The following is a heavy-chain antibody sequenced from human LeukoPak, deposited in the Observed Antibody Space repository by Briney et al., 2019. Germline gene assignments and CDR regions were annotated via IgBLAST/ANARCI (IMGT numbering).Heavy chain of an antibody. CDR1: GGSISSYY. D-gene: IGHD3-22*01. V-gene: IGHV4-4*07. CDR3: ARGNYDSTGYYYMGDTLDI. CDR2: IYISGST. Sequence: SETLSLTCTDSGGSISSYYWNWIRQPAGKGLEWIGHIYISGSTNYNPSLKSRVTMSVDTSKNQFSLKVNSVTAADTAVYYCARGNYDSTGYYYMGDTLDIWGQGTMVTVSS. J-gene: IGHJ3*02.